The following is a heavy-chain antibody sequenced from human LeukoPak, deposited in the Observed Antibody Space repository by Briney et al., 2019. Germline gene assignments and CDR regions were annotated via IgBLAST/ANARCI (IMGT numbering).Heavy chain of an antibody. CDR1: GFAVSRNY. D-gene: IGHD5-24*01. CDR2: IYGGGST. CDR3: ARDRSDGNYYMVV. Sequence: GGSLKLSCAASGFAVSRNYMSWVRQAPGKGLEWVSVIYGGGSTSYADSVKGRFIISRDNSKNTLYLQMNSLRADDTAVYYCARDRSDGNYYMVVWGKGTTVIVSS. V-gene: IGHV3-53*01. J-gene: IGHJ6*03.